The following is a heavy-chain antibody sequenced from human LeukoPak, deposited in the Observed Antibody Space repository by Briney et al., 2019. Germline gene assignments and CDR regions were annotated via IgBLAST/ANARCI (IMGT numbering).Heavy chain of an antibody. CDR2: IYYSGST. CDR3: ARGPYYGDYVYYYYGMDV. Sequence: SETLSLTCTVSGGSTSSYYWSWIRQPPGKGLEWIGYIYYSGSTNYNPSLKSRVTISVDTSKNQFSLKLSSVTAADTAVYYCARGPYYGDYVYYYYGMDVWGQGTTVTVSS. D-gene: IGHD4-17*01. J-gene: IGHJ6*02. V-gene: IGHV4-59*01. CDR1: GGSTSSYY.